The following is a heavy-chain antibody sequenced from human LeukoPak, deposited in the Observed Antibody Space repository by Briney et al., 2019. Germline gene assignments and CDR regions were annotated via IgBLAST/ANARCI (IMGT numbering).Heavy chain of an antibody. CDR1: GFSFSSYW. J-gene: IGHJ1*01. CDR2: ISYDGSQK. Sequence: GGSLRLSCAVSGFSFSSYWMSWVRQAPGKGLEWVAVISYDGSQKYYADSVKGRFTISRDNSKNTLYLQMNSLRAEDTAVYYCAKLRYSSSWAPAEYFQHWGQGTLDTVSS. D-gene: IGHD6-13*01. V-gene: IGHV3-30*18. CDR3: AKLRYSSSWAPAEYFQH.